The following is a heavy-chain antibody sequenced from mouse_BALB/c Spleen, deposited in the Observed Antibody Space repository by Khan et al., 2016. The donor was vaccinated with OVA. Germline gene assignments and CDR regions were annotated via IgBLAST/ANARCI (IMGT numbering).Heavy chain of an antibody. CDR2: ISYSGSP. J-gene: IGHJ4*01. V-gene: IGHV3-2*02. D-gene: IGHD1-1*02. CDR1: GYSITSDYA. CDR3: ARDGARYNYAMDY. Sequence: EVQLQESGPGLVKPSQSLSLTCTVTGYSITSDYAWNWIRQFPGNKLEWMGYISYSGSPNYNPALKSRISITRDTSKNQVFLQLNSVTTEDTATYYCARDGARYNYAMDYWGQGTSVTVSS.